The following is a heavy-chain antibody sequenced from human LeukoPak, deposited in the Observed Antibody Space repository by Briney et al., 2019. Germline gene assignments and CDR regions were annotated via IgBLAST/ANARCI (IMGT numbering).Heavy chain of an antibody. CDR1: GYSISSGYY. J-gene: IGHJ4*02. Sequence: PSETLSLTCTVSGYSISSGYYWGWIRQPPGKGLEWIGIIYHSGSTYYNPSLKSRVTVSVDTSKNQFSLKLTSVTAADTAVYYCARGTNRYAGNFDHWGQGTLVTVSS. CDR2: IYHSGST. V-gene: IGHV4-38-2*02. D-gene: IGHD4-23*01. CDR3: ARGTNRYAGNFDH.